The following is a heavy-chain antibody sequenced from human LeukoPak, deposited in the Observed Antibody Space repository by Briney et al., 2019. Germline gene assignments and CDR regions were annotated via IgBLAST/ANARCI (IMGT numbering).Heavy chain of an antibody. Sequence: GGSLRLSCAASGFTFDDYGMSWVRQAPGKGLEWVSGINWNGGSTGYADSVKGRFTISRDNAKNSLYLQMNSLRAEDTAVYYCAKDRWFGELYPNWFDPWGQGTLVTVSS. V-gene: IGHV3-20*04. CDR2: INWNGGST. CDR1: GFTFDDYG. CDR3: AKDRWFGELYPNWFDP. J-gene: IGHJ5*02. D-gene: IGHD3-10*01.